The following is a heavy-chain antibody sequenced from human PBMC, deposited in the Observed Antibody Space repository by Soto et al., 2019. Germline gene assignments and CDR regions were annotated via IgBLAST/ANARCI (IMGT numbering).Heavy chain of an antibody. Sequence: GSLRLSCTASGFTFGDYAMSWVRQAPGKGLEWVGFIRSKAYGGTTEYAASVKGRFTISRDDSKSIAYLQMNSLKTEDTAVYYCTRAMVRGVIISYYYYGMDVWGQGTTVTVSS. CDR1: GFTFGDYA. CDR2: IRSKAYGGTT. J-gene: IGHJ6*02. D-gene: IGHD3-10*01. V-gene: IGHV3-49*04. CDR3: TRAMVRGVIISYYYYGMDV.